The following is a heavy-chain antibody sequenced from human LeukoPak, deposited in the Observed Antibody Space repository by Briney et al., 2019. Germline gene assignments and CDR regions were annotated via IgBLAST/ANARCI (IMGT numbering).Heavy chain of an antibody. CDR1: GYTFTSYY. Sequence: ASVKVSCKASGYTFTSYYMHWVRQAPGQGLEWMGIINPSGGSTSYAQKFQGRVTMTRDTSTSTVYMELSSLRSEDTAVYYCARGYCGGDCYSLGPFDYWGQGTLVTVSS. V-gene: IGHV1-46*01. J-gene: IGHJ4*02. CDR2: INPSGGST. D-gene: IGHD2-21*01. CDR3: ARGYCGGDCYSLGPFDY.